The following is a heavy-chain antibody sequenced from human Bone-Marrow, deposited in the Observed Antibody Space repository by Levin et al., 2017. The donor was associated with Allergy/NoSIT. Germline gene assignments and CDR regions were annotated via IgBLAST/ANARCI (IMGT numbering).Heavy chain of an antibody. V-gene: IGHV3-33*01. Sequence: SCAASGFTFSSYGMHWVRQAPGKGLEWVAVIWYDGSNKYYADSVKGRFTISRDNSKNTLYLQMNSLRAEDTAVYYCARLSDYSNYFDYWGQGTLVTVSS. CDR1: GFTFSSYG. CDR3: ARLSDYSNYFDY. CDR2: IWYDGSNK. D-gene: IGHD4-11*01. J-gene: IGHJ4*02.